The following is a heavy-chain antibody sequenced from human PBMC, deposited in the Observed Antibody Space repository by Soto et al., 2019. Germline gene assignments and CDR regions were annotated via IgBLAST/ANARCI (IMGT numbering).Heavy chain of an antibody. CDR2: IYYSGST. J-gene: IGHJ4*02. V-gene: IGHV4-61*01. CDR1: GGSVISGSYY. D-gene: IGHD3-3*01. CDR3: ARKVYDFWSGYPFDY. Sequence: QVQLQESGPGLVKPSETLSLTCTVSGGSVISGSYYWSWIRQPPGKGLEWIGYIYYSGSTNYNPSLKSRVTISVDTSKNQFSLKLSSVTAADTAVYYCARKVYDFWSGYPFDYWGQGTLVTVSS.